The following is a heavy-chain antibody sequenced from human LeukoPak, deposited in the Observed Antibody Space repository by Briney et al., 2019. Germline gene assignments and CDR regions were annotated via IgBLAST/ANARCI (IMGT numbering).Heavy chain of an antibody. Sequence: PSETLSLTCTVSGGSISSYYWNWIRQPPGRGLEWIWYIYYSGSTNYNPSLKSRVTISVDTSKNQFSLKLSSVTAADTAVYYCARGESSASNCFDPWGQGTLVTVSS. J-gene: IGHJ5*02. V-gene: IGHV4-59*01. CDR3: ARGESSASNCFDP. D-gene: IGHD3-22*01. CDR1: GGSISSYY. CDR2: IYYSGST.